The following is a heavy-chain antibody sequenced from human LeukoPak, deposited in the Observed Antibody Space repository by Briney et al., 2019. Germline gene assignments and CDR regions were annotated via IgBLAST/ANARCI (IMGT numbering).Heavy chain of an antibody. CDR3: ARSYSSGWELDY. J-gene: IGHJ4*02. V-gene: IGHV5-51*01. CDR2: IYPYDSDT. Sequence: GESLKIPCKGSGYSFSIHWIAWVRQMPGRGLEWMGIIYPYDSDTRFSPSFQGQVTISVDKSINTAYLQWGSLKASDTAMYYCARSYSSGWELDYWGQGTLVTVSS. D-gene: IGHD6-19*01. CDR1: GYSFSIHW.